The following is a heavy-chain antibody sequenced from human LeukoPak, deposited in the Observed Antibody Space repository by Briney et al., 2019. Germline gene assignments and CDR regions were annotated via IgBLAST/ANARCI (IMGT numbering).Heavy chain of an antibody. D-gene: IGHD6-19*01. CDR2: VYYSGST. Sequence: SETLSLTCTVSGGSISDYYWSWIRQPPGKGLEWIGYVYYSGSTSYNPSLKSRVTISVDTSKNQFSLKPSSVTAADTAVYYCASHKWLAPFDPWGQGTLVTVSS. J-gene: IGHJ5*02. CDR1: GGSISDYY. CDR3: ASHKWLAPFDP. V-gene: IGHV4-59*08.